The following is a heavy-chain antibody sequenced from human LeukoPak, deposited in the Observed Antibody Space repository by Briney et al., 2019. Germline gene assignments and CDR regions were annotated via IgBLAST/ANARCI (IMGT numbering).Heavy chain of an antibody. CDR1: GFIFSSYW. V-gene: IGHV3-7*01. D-gene: IGHD2-2*01. Sequence: SGGSLRLSGAASGFIFSSYWMSWVRQTPGKGLEWVANIKQDGSEKYYVDSVKGRFTISRDNAKNSLYLQMNSLRAEDTAVYYCARIVPAACFDYWGQGTLVTVSS. CDR2: IKQDGSEK. CDR3: ARIVPAACFDY. J-gene: IGHJ4*02.